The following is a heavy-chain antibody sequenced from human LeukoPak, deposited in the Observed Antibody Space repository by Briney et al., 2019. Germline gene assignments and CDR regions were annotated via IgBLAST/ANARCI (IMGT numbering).Heavy chain of an antibody. CDR2: ISSSSSYI. CDR3: ARGKGYYFY. V-gene: IGHV3-21*01. Sequence: GGSLRLSCAASGFTFSSYSMNWVRQAPGKGLEWVSSISSSSSYIYYADSVKGRFTISIAIAKNSLYLQMNSLRAEDTAVYYCARGKGYYFYWGQGTLVTVSS. CDR1: GFTFSSYS. J-gene: IGHJ4*02. D-gene: IGHD3/OR15-3a*01.